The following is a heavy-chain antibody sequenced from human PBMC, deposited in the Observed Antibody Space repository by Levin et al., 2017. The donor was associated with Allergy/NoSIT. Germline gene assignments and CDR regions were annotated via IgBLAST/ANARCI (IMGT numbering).Heavy chain of an antibody. CDR1: NGSVSSFH. D-gene: IGHD5-12*01. V-gene: IGHV4-59*02. CDR3: ARRARMWIDALDI. Sequence: PSETLSLTCTVSNGSVSSFHWVWIRQSPGKALEWIGFIQDRGRPTYNPSLAGRATIAMTTSSNPLSLKVTSVTAADTAAYDGARRARMWIDALDIWGQGTKVTVSS. CDR2: IQDRGRP. J-gene: IGHJ3*02.